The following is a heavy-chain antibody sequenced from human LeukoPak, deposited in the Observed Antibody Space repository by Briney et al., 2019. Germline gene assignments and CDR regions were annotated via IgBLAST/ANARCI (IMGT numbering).Heavy chain of an antibody. Sequence: GGSLRLSCAASGFTFSSYSKNWVRQAPGKGLEWVSSISSCSSYIYYADSVKGRFTISRDNAKNSLYLQMNSLRAEDTAVYYCARLWVEGLSTRGDYWGQGTLVTVSS. V-gene: IGHV3-21*01. J-gene: IGHJ4*02. D-gene: IGHD2-15*01. CDR2: ISSCSSYI. CDR1: GFTFSSYS. CDR3: ARLWVEGLSTRGDY.